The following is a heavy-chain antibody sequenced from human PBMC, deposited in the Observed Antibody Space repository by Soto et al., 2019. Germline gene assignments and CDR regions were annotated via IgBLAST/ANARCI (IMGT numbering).Heavy chain of an antibody. Sequence: PCGCLRISGVAGECAYIGYGMGWDRQGPGKGLEWVAVVSIGGSTHYADSVRGRFTISRDNSKNTLSLQMNSLTAEDTAVYFCAKRRGAGGHFDYWGQGAPVTVSS. D-gene: IGHD2-15*01. CDR1: ECAYIGYG. CDR3: AKRRGAGGHFDY. J-gene: IGHJ4*02. V-gene: IGHV3-23*01. CDR2: VSIGGST.